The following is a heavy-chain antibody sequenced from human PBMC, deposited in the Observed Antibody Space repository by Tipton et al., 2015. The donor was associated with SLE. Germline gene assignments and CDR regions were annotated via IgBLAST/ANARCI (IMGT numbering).Heavy chain of an antibody. Sequence: SLRLSCAASGFTFSSYAMHWVRQAPGKGLEWVAVISYDGSNKYYADSVKGRFTISRDNSKNTLYLQMNSLRAEDTAVYYCAKQQSSGWYGEYFDYWGQGTLVTVSS. V-gene: IGHV3-30-3*02. CDR1: GFTFSSYA. D-gene: IGHD6-19*01. CDR2: ISYDGSNK. J-gene: IGHJ4*02. CDR3: AKQQSSGWYGEYFDY.